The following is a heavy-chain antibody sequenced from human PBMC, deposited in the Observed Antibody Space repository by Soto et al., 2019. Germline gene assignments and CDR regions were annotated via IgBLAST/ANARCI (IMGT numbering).Heavy chain of an antibody. CDR1: GFIFTSYG. CDR2: ILHDGSAE. CDR3: TRSRDASRFQSYNGMDG. D-gene: IGHD3-16*01. V-gene: IGHV3-30*03. Sequence: PRGSLRLSCAASGFIFTSYGMHWLRQAPGKGLEWMALILHDGSAEYYADSVKGRFTISRDNSKNTLYLQMNSLTAEDTAVYYYTRSRDASRFQSYNGMDGSRQGSTVTV. J-gene: IGHJ6*02.